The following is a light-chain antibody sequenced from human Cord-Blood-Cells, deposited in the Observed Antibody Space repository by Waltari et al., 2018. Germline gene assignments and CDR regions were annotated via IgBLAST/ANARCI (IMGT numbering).Light chain of an antibody. CDR1: RRHVGSSHL. CDR2: EVS. J-gene: IGLJ1*01. Sequence: QSALPQPASVSGSPRQSSTISCTRTRRHVGSSHLLSWYQQHPGKAPKLMIYEVSKRPSGVSNRFSGSKSGNTASLTISGLQAEDEADYYCCSYAGSSTFVFGTGTKVTVL. CDR3: CSYAGSSTFV. V-gene: IGLV2-23*02.